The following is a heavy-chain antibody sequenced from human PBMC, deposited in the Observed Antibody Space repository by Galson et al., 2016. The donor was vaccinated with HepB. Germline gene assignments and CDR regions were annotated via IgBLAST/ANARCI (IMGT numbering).Heavy chain of an antibody. V-gene: IGHV3-74*01. CDR1: GFPFSRYW. Sequence: SLRLSCAASGFPFSRYWMHWVRQAPGKGPVWVSRINSDGSSTTYADSVKGRFTISRDNAKNTLSLQMNSLRAEDTALYYCVREDYGDDPFYYYYYGMDVWGQGTTVTVSS. CDR2: INSDGSST. D-gene: IGHD4-17*01. J-gene: IGHJ6*02. CDR3: VREDYGDDPFYYYYYGMDV.